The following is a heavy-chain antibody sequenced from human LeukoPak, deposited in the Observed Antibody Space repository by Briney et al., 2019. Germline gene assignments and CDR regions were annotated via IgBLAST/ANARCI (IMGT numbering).Heavy chain of an antibody. CDR2: IWFDGTEK. V-gene: IGHV3-33*01. CDR3: ATFTERENYHYTANL. J-gene: IGHJ4*02. D-gene: IGHD3-16*02. CDR1: GLTFRNYA. Sequence: AGTSLRLSCAASGLTFRNYAMHWVRQAPGGRLEWVAVIWFDGTEKYYAASVMGRFTISRDSSESTLYLQMNGLRTEDTAVYYCATFTERENYHYTANLWGQGTLVIVS.